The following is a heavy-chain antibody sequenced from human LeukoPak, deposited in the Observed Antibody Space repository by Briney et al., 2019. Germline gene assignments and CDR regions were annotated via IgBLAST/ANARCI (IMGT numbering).Heavy chain of an antibody. J-gene: IGHJ4*02. CDR2: INPNSGGT. D-gene: IGHD6-13*01. CDR1: GYTLTGYY. CDR3: ARDLIAAAGTVY. V-gene: IGHV1-2*02. Sequence: ASVKVSCKASGYTLTGYYMHWVRQAPGQGLEWMGWINPNSGGTNYAQKFQGRVTMTRDTSISTAYMELSRLRSDDTAVYYCARDLIAAAGTVYWGQGTLVTVSS.